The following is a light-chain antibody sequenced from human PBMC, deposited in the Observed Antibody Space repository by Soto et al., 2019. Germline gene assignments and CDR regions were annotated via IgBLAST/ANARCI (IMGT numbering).Light chain of an antibody. CDR1: QGITSY. V-gene: IGKV1-9*01. Sequence: IHLTQSPAGLSASVGERCAITCRASQGITSYLAWYQQKPGRAPKLLIYRASTLQSGVPSRFSGSGSGTDFTLTISSLQPEDFATYYCQQFDGYPLTFGGGTKVDIK. CDR3: QQFDGYPLT. CDR2: RAS. J-gene: IGKJ4*01.